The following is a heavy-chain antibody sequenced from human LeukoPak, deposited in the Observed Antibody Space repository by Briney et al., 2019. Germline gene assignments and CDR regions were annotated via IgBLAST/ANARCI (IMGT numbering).Heavy chain of an antibody. Sequence: GASVKVSCKASGYTFTNYGITWVRQAPGQGLEWMGWISAHNGNTNYALNLQDRVTMAIDTSTTTAYVELRNLRSDDTAVYYCARGRGTYYYFDSWGQGALVTVSS. V-gene: IGHV1-18*01. J-gene: IGHJ4*02. CDR1: GYTFTNYG. CDR2: ISAHNGNT. D-gene: IGHD1-26*01. CDR3: ARGRGTYYYFDS.